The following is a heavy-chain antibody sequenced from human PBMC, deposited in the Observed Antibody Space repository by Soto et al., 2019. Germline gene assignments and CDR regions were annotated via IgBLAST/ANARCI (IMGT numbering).Heavy chain of an antibody. CDR1: GFAFSSYG. Sequence: GGSLRLSCAASGFAFSSYGMHWVRQAPGKGLEWVAVIWYDGSNKYYADSVKGRFTISRDNSKNTLYLQMNSLRAEDTAVYYCARGADCTNGVCYYYYGMDVWGQGTSVTVS. V-gene: IGHV3-33*01. CDR3: ARGADCTNGVCYYYYGMDV. J-gene: IGHJ6*02. D-gene: IGHD2-8*01. CDR2: IWYDGSNK.